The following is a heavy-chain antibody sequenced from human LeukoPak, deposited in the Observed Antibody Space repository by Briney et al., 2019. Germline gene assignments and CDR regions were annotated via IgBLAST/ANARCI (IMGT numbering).Heavy chain of an antibody. CDR1: GFTFSSYW. J-gene: IGHJ5*02. V-gene: IGHV3-7*01. CDR2: IKQDGSEK. Sequence: GGSLRLSCAASGFTFSSYWTSWVRQAPGKGLEWVANIKQDGSEKYYVDSVKGRFTISRDNAKNSLYLQMNSLRAEDTAVYYCARDVDSSGRNLFWFDPWGQGALVTVSS. D-gene: IGHD6-19*01. CDR3: ARDVDSSGRNLFWFDP.